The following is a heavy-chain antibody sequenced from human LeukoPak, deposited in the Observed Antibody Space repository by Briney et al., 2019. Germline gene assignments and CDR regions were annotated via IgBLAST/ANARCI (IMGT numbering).Heavy chain of an antibody. CDR2: IYYSGST. D-gene: IGHD6-19*01. CDR3: AGHFSVAGESYYYYYGMDV. V-gene: IGHV4-59*08. J-gene: IGHJ6*02. CDR1: GGSISSYY. Sequence: SETLSLTCTVSGGSISSYYWSWIRQPPGKGLEWIRYIYYSGSTNYNPSLKSRVTISVDTSKNQFSLKLSSVTAADTAVYYCAGHFSVAGESYYYYYGMDVWGQGTTVTVSS.